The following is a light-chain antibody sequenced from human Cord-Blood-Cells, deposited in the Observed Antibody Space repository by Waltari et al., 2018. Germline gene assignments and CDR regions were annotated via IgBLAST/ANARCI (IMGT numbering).Light chain of an antibody. Sequence: SALTQPASVSGSPGQSITISCTGTSSAVGGYNYVSWYQQHPGKAPKLMIYEVSNRPSGFSNRFSGSKSGNTASLTISGLQAEDEADYYCSSYTSSSTVVFGGGTKLTVL. V-gene: IGLV2-14*01. CDR3: SSYTSSSTVV. J-gene: IGLJ2*01. CDR1: SSAVGGYNY. CDR2: EVS.